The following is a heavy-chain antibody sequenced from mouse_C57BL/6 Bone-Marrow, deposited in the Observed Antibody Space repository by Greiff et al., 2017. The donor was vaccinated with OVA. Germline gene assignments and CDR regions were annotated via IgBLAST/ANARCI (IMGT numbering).Heavy chain of an antibody. Sequence: EVQVVESGAKLVRPGASVKLSCTASGFNIKDDYMHWVKQRPEQGLEWIGWIDPENGDTEYASKFQGKATITADTSSNTAYLQLSSLTSEDTAVYYCTTGSTMITTAVYYAMDYWGQGTSVTVSS. V-gene: IGHV14-4*01. CDR2: IDPENGDT. D-gene: IGHD2-4*01. CDR1: GFNIKDDY. J-gene: IGHJ4*01. CDR3: TTGSTMITTAVYYAMDY.